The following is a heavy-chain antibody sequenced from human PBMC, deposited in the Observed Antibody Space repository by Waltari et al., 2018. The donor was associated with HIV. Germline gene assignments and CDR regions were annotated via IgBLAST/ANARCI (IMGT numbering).Heavy chain of an antibody. CDR2: ISGSGVYT. CDR1: GFTFSTYA. Sequence: EVQLLESGGGLEQPGGSLRLSCAASGFTFSTYAMSWVRQAPGQGLEWVSSISGSGVYTYYADSVKGRFTIFRDNSKNTLYLQMNSLRAADTAVYYCAKAHDSSGFYFERGGDYWGQGALLTVSS. CDR3: AKAHDSSGFYFERGGDY. J-gene: IGHJ4*02. V-gene: IGHV3-23*01. D-gene: IGHD3-22*01.